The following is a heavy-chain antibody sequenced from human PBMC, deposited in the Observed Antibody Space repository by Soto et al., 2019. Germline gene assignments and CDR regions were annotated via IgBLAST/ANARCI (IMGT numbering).Heavy chain of an antibody. J-gene: IGHJ4*02. CDR2: IGNNGIDT. CDR1: GFSFSDYA. CDR3: VKDYSGSYFGY. Sequence: GESLKISCSASGFSFSDYAMHWVRQAPGKGLEYVSAIGNNGIDTFYVDSVKGRFTISRDNSKKVLFLQMSSLRVEDTGVYYCVKDYSGSYFGYWGKGPL. V-gene: IGHV3-64D*06. D-gene: IGHD1-26*01.